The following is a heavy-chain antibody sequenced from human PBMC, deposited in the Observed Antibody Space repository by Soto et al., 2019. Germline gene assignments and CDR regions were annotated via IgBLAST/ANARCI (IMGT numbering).Heavy chain of an antibody. J-gene: IGHJ6*02. CDR1: GYTFTSYD. V-gene: IGHV1-8*01. D-gene: IGHD3-10*01. CDR3: ATSGVRGTWDYYYGMDV. Sequence: ASVEVSCKASGYTFTSYDINWVRQATGQGLEWMGWMNPNSGNTGYAQKFQGRVTMTRNTSISTAYMELSSLRSEDTAVYYCATSGVRGTWDYYYGMDVWGQGTTVTVSS. CDR2: MNPNSGNT.